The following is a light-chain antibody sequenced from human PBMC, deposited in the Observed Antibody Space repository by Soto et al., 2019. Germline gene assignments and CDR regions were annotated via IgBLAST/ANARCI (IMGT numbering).Light chain of an antibody. V-gene: IGKV1-33*01. J-gene: IGKJ5*01. CDR2: DAS. CDR3: QQYDNIPPT. Sequence: DIQMTQSPSSLTASVGDSVTITCQASQDITNYLNWYQQKPGKAPKLLIYDASNLEPGVPSRFSGRGFGTDFTFTISSLQPEDFATYYCQQYDNIPPTFGQGTRLEIK. CDR1: QDITNY.